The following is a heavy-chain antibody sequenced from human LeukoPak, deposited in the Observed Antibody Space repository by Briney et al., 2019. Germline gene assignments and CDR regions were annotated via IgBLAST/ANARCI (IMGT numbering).Heavy chain of an antibody. J-gene: IGHJ5*02. CDR3: ARGGSGWDDWFDP. CDR1: GFTFSSYE. Sequence: GGSLRPSVAASGFTFSSYEMNWVRQGPGKGVEWVSYISSSGSTIYYADSVKGRFTISRDNAKNSLYLQMNSLRAEDTAVYYCARGGSGWDDWFDPWGQGTLVTVSS. V-gene: IGHV3-48*03. D-gene: IGHD6-19*01. CDR2: ISSSGSTI.